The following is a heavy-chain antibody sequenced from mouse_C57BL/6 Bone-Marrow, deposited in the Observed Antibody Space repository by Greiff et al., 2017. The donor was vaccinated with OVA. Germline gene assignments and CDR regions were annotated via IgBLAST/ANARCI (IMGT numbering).Heavy chain of an antibody. CDR1: GYTFTSYW. J-gene: IGHJ2*01. V-gene: IGHV1-5*01. CDR3: TREVYYYGSSWYYFDY. CDR2: IYPGNSDT. Sequence: VQLQQSGTVLARPGASVKMSCKTSGYTFTSYWMHWVKQRPGQGLEWIGAIYPGNSDTSYNQKFKGKAKLTAVTSASTASMELSSLTNEDSAVYYCTREVYYYGSSWYYFDYWGQGTTLTVSS. D-gene: IGHD1-1*01.